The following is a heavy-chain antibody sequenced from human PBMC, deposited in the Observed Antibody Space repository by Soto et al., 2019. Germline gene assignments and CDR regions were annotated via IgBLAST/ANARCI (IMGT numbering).Heavy chain of an antibody. V-gene: IGHV3-23*01. Sequence: EVQLLESGEGLVQPGGSLKLSCAASGFTFSSYAMSWVRQAPGKGLEWVSGIGGSGGNTYYADSVKGRFTISRDNSKNTLFLQMNSLRAEDTDEYYCARVVRYFDTPYGMDVWGQGTTVTVSS. CDR3: ARVVRYFDTPYGMDV. CDR2: IGGSGGNT. CDR1: GFTFSSYA. J-gene: IGHJ6*02. D-gene: IGHD3-9*01.